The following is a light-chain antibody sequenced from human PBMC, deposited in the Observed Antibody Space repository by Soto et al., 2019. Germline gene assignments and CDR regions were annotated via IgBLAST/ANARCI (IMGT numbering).Light chain of an antibody. CDR2: EVS. Sequence: QSALTQPASVSGSPGQSITISCTGTSSDVGGYNYVSWYQQHPGKAPKLMIYEVSNRPSGVSNRFSGSKSGNTASLTISGLQAEDEADYYCSSYPRSNTHWVFGGGTKLTVL. V-gene: IGLV2-14*01. CDR3: SSYPRSNTHWV. J-gene: IGLJ3*02. CDR1: SSDVGGYNY.